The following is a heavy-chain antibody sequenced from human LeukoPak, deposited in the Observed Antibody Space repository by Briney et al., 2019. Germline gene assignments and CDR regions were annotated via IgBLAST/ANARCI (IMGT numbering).Heavy chain of an antibody. CDR3: ARLTRSWYYFDY. J-gene: IGHJ4*02. V-gene: IGHV4-39*01. Sequence: SETLSLTCTVSGGSISSSSYYWGWIRQPPGKGLEWIGSIFYSGSTYYNPSLKSRVTISVDTSKNQFSLKLTSVTAADTAVYYCARLTRSWYYFDYWGQGTLVTVSS. D-gene: IGHD6-13*01. CDR2: IFYSGST. CDR1: GGSISSSSYY.